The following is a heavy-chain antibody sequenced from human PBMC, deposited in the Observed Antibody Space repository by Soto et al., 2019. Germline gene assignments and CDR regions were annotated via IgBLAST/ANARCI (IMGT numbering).Heavy chain of an antibody. J-gene: IGHJ5*02. CDR1: GFTFSSYA. Sequence: GGSLRLSCAASGFTFSSYAMSWVRQAPGKGLEWVSAISGSGGSTYYADSVKGRFTISRDNSKNTLYLQMNSLRAEDTAVYYCAKDQEATVTTVNWFDPWGKGTLVTVSS. V-gene: IGHV3-23*01. CDR2: ISGSGGST. D-gene: IGHD4-4*01. CDR3: AKDQEATVTTVNWFDP.